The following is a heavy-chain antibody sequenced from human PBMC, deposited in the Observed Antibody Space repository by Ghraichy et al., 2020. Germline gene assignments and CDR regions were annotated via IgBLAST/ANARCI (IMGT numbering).Heavy chain of an antibody. CDR1: GGSISSYY. V-gene: IGHV4-59*01. CDR2: IYYSGST. Sequence: SETLSLTCTVSGGSISSYYWNWIRQPPGKGLGWIGYIYYSGSTNYNSSLKSRVTISVDPSTNQFSLKLSSVTAADTAVSYCARDVVPSATKYGLDVWGQGTTVTVSS. CDR3: ARDVVPSATKYGLDV. D-gene: IGHD2-2*01. J-gene: IGHJ6*02.